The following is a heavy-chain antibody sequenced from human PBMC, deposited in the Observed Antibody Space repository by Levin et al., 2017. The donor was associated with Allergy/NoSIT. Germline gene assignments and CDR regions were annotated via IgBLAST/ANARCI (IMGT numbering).Heavy chain of an antibody. Sequence: SSETLSLTCTVSGGSISSYYWSWIRQPPGKGLEWIGYIYYSGSTNYNPSLKSRVTISVDTSKNQFSLKLSSVTAADTAVYYCARVALSREFDPWGQGTLVTVSS. CDR3: ARVALSREFDP. V-gene: IGHV4-59*01. J-gene: IGHJ5*02. CDR2: IYYSGST. D-gene: IGHD5-24*01. CDR1: GGSISSYY.